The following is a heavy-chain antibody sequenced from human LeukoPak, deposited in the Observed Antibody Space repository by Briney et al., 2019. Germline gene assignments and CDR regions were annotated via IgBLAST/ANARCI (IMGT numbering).Heavy chain of an antibody. Sequence: GGSLRLSCAASGFTFDDYTMHWVRQAPGKGLEWVSLISWDGGSTYYADSVKGRFTISRDNSKNSLYLQMNSLRAEDTAVYYCARSRAKLEALTGYWGQGTLVTVSS. CDR3: ARSRAKLEALTGY. CDR2: ISWDGGST. V-gene: IGHV3-43*01. CDR1: GFTFDDYT. J-gene: IGHJ4*02. D-gene: IGHD1-26*01.